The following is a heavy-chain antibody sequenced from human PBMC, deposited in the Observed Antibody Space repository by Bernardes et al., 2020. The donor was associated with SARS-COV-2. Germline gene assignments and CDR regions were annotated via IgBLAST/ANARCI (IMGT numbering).Heavy chain of an antibody. D-gene: IGHD2-15*01. Sequence: GGSLRLSCVVSGITFSNYALNWVRQAQGKGMELVSVFTGSGDNTFNADSVKVRFTIPRDNSKNTLYLQMNSLSAEGTAVYYCARLPVLPNPRVYHYIDVWGRGTTVAVSS. CDR1: GITFSNYA. J-gene: IGHJ6*03. CDR3: ARLPVLPNPRVYHYIDV. V-gene: IGHV3-23*01. CDR2: FTGSGDNT.